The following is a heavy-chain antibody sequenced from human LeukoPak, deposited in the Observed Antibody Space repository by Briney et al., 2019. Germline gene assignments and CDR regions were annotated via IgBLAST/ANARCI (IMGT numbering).Heavy chain of an antibody. Sequence: PGRSLRLSCAASGFTFSSYGMHWVRQVPGKGLEWVAVISYDGDKKYYADSVKGRFTISRDKSKNTLYLQMNSLRAEDAAVYYCAKDKGWRGYYFDYWGQGTLVTVSS. D-gene: IGHD2-15*01. V-gene: IGHV3-30*18. CDR3: AKDKGWRGYYFDY. CDR1: GFTFSSYG. J-gene: IGHJ4*02. CDR2: ISYDGDKK.